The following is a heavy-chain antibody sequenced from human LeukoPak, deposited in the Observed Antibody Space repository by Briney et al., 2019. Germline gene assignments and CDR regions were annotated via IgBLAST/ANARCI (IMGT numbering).Heavy chain of an antibody. J-gene: IGHJ4*02. V-gene: IGHV1-2*04. Sequence: ASVKVSCKASGYTFTSYAMNWVRQAPGQGLEWMGWINPNSGGTNYAQKFQGWVTMTRDTSISTAYMELSRLRSDDTAVYYCARGPRLSTTFDYWGQGTLVTVSS. D-gene: IGHD4/OR15-4a*01. CDR2: INPNSGGT. CDR3: ARGPRLSTTFDY. CDR1: GYTFTSYA.